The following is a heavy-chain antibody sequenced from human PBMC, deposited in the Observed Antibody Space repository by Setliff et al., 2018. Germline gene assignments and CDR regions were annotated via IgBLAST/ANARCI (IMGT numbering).Heavy chain of an antibody. CDR3: ARAPPNRYSGSYEYFYRDV. CDR2: IYSSGST. V-gene: IGHV4-4*08. D-gene: IGHD1-26*01. CDR1: GGSISSDY. J-gene: IGHJ6*03. Sequence: SETLSLTCTVSGGSISSDYWSWIRQPPGKGLEWIGYIYSSGSTKYNPSLKSRVTISVDTSKNQFSLKVSSVTAADTAVYYCARAPPNRYSGSYEYFYRDVWGKGTTVTVSS.